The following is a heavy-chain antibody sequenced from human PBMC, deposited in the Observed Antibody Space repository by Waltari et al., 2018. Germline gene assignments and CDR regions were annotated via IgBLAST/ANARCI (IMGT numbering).Heavy chain of an antibody. CDR1: GFFFINYG. D-gene: IGHD3-22*01. V-gene: IGHV3-21*01. CDR2: IRMSRNIS. J-gene: IGHJ4*02. CDR3: ARSRRGDYYDPSSH. Sequence: EVARVESGGKWFRPGGPLRLSWQTSGFFFINYGSNWFRRAPGKGLEWVATIRMSRNISYDGPSVAGRFSISRDNAKKSVFLQMTGLRDDDTAIYYCARSRRGDYYDPSSHWGQGTRVTVSS.